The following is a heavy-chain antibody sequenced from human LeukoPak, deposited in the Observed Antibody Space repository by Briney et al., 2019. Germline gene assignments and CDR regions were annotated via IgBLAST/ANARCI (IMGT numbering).Heavy chain of an antibody. CDR3: AKERVVRGVAGDY. CDR2: ISYDGSDT. J-gene: IGHJ4*02. V-gene: IGHV3-30*04. CDR1: GFTFSSYA. Sequence: GGSLRLSCAASGFTFSSYAMHWVRQAPGKGLEWVAVISYDGSDTYYADSVKGRFTISRDNSKNTLYLQMNSLRAEDTAVYYCAKERVVRGVAGDYWGQGTLVTVSS. D-gene: IGHD3-10*01.